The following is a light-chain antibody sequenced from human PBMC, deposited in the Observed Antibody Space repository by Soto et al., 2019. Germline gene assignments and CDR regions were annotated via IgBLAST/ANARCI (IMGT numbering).Light chain of an antibody. V-gene: IGKV3-20*01. J-gene: IGKJ1*01. CDR2: GAS. Sequence: PGERAALSFRASQSVSSSNFAWYQQKPAQAPRLLIYGASRRAPGIPERFSGSGSGTDFTLTISRLEPEDFAVYYCQQYLTSPKTFGQGTKVDIK. CDR3: QQYLTSPKT. CDR1: QSVSSSN.